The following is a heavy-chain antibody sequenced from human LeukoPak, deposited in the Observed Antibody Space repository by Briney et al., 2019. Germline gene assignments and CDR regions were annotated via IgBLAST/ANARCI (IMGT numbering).Heavy chain of an antibody. CDR2: INPSGGST. Sequence: ASVKVSCKASGYTFTSYYMHWVRRAPGQGLECMGIINPSGGSTSYAQKFQGRVTMTRDTSTSTVYMELSSLRSEDTAVYYCARGGYCSSTSCFEYNWFDPWGQGTLVTVSS. CDR3: ARGGYCSSTSCFEYNWFDP. D-gene: IGHD2-2*01. V-gene: IGHV1-46*01. J-gene: IGHJ5*02. CDR1: GYTFTSYY.